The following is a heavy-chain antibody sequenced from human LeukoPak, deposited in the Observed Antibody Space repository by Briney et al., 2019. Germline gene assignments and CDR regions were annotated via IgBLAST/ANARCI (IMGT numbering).Heavy chain of an antibody. CDR3: ARDRPTGASRLFVVQ. D-gene: IGHD3-3*01. CDR2: IKQDGSEK. Sequence: PGGSLRLSCAASGFTFSSYWMSWVRQAPGKGLEWVANIKQDGSEKYYVDSVRGRFTISRDNAKNSLYLLMNSLRAEDTAVYYCARDRPTGASRLFVVQWGQGTLVTVSS. CDR1: GFTFSSYW. V-gene: IGHV3-7*01. J-gene: IGHJ4*02.